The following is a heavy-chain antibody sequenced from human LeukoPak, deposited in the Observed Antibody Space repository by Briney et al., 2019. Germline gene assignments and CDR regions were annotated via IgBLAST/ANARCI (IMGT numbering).Heavy chain of an antibody. V-gene: IGHV4-39*01. J-gene: IGHJ4*02. Sequence: SETLSLTCTVSGGSISSSSYYWGWIRQPPGKGLEWIGSIYYSGSTYYNPSLKSRVTISVDTSKNQFSLKLSSVTAADTAVYYCARLRRQEYCSSTSCYWLGPDFDYWGQGTLVTVSS. CDR3: ARLRRQEYCSSTSCYWLGPDFDY. CDR1: GGSISSSSYY. CDR2: IYYSGST. D-gene: IGHD2-2*01.